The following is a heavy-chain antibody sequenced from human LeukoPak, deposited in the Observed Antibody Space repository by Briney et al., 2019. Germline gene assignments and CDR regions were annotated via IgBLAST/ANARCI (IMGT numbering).Heavy chain of an antibody. CDR2: ISWNSGSI. CDR1: GFTFDDYA. D-gene: IGHD1-26*01. CDR3: AKGVGAFPSLVDY. V-gene: IGHV3-9*01. Sequence: PGGSLRLSCAASGFTFDDYAMHRVRQAPGKGLEWVSGISWNSGSIGYADSVKGRFTISRDNAKNSLYLQMNSLRAEDTALYYCAKGVGAFPSLVDYWGQGTLVTVSS. J-gene: IGHJ4*02.